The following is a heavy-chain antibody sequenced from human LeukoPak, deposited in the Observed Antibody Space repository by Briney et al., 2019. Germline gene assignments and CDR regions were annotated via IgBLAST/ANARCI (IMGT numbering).Heavy chain of an antibody. V-gene: IGHV4-31*03. Sequence: SETLSLTCTVSGGSISSGGYYWSWIRQHPGKGLEWIGYIYYSGSTYYNPSLKSRVTISVDTSKNQFSLKLSSVTAADTAVYYCAREEGDSSGYSPIDYWGQGTLVTVSS. CDR3: AREEGDSSGYSPIDY. D-gene: IGHD3-22*01. J-gene: IGHJ4*02. CDR2: IYYSGST. CDR1: GGSISSGGYY.